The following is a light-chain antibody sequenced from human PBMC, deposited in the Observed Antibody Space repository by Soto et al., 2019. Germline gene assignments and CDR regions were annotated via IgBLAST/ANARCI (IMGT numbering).Light chain of an antibody. V-gene: IGLV2-14*01. CDR1: SSDAGVYNY. J-gene: IGLJ1*01. Sequence: QSVLTQPASGSGSPGQSITISCTGTSSDAGVYNYVSWYQQHPGKAPKLMIYEVNNRPSGVSNRFSGSKSGNTASLTLSGLPAEDEAAYYCSSYTSSSALFVFGTGTKLTVL. CDR2: EVN. CDR3: SSYTSSSALFV.